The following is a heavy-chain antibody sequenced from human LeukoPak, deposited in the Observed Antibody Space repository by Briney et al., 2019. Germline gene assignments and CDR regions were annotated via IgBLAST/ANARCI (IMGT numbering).Heavy chain of an antibody. CDR2: FDPEDGET. CDR3: ATSSWTHYYDSSGYYSHDAFDI. D-gene: IGHD3-22*01. J-gene: IGHJ3*02. V-gene: IGHV1-24*01. Sequence: GASVKVSCKVSGYTLTELSMHWVRQAPGKGLEWMGGFDPEDGETIYAQKFQGRVTMTEDTSTDTAYMELSGLRSEDTAVYYCATSSWTHYYDSSGYYSHDAFDIWGQGTMVTVSS. CDR1: GYTLTELS.